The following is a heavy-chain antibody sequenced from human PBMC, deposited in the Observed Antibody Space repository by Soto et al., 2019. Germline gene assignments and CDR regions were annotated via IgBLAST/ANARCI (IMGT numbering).Heavy chain of an antibody. J-gene: IGHJ3*01. Sequence: QVHLEQSGAEVKKPGSSVKLSCKAAGGTFSTYTLIWVRQPPGQGLEWMGRIIPMLTVKNSAQKFQGRVTLTADKSTSTAFMALTSLTSDHTAVYYCSIGSWSAESFDVWGQGTMVTVSS. CDR1: GGTFSTYT. D-gene: IGHD2-2*01. V-gene: IGHV1-69*02. CDR3: SIGSWSAESFDV. CDR2: IIPMLTVK.